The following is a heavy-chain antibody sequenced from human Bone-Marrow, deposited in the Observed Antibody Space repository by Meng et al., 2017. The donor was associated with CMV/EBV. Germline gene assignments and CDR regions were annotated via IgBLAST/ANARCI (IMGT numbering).Heavy chain of an antibody. CDR1: GGSISSYY. Sequence: WGPLSLPCTVSGGSISSYYWNWIRQPPGKGLECIGYIYYSGTTYYNPSLKSRVTISVDTSKNQFSLKLISVTAADTAVYFCAREVTSNAFDIWGQGAMVTVSS. CDR2: IYYSGTT. CDR3: AREVTSNAFDI. V-gene: IGHV4-59*01. J-gene: IGHJ3*02.